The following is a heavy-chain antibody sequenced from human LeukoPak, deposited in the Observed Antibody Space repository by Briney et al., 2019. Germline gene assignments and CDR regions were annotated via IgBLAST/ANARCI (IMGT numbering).Heavy chain of an antibody. J-gene: IGHJ4*02. V-gene: IGHV3-21*01. CDR1: GFTFSSYS. CDR3: ARTHDYGDYEGDY. D-gene: IGHD4-17*01. CDR2: ISSSSSYI. Sequence: GSLRLSCAASGFTFSSYSMNWVRQAPGKGLEWVSSISSSSSYIYYADSVKGRFTISRDNAKNSLYLQMNSLRAEDTAVYYCARTHDYGDYEGDYWGQGTLVTVSS.